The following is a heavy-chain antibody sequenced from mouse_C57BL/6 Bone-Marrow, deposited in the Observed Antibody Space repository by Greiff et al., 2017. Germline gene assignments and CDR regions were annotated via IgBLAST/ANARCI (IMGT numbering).Heavy chain of an antibody. J-gene: IGHJ4*01. D-gene: IGHD3-2*02. CDR2: IYPGDGDT. CDR1: GYAFSSSW. Sequence: QVQLQQSGPELVKPGASVKISCKASGYAFSSSWMNWVKQRPGKGLEWIGRIYPGDGDTNYNGKFKGKATLTADKSSSTAYMQLSSLTSEDSAVYFCARKGTAQATLRDYWGQGTSVTVSS. V-gene: IGHV1-82*01. CDR3: ARKGTAQATLRDY.